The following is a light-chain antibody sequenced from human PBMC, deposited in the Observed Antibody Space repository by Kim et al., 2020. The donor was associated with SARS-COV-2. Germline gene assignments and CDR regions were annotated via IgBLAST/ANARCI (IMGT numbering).Light chain of an antibody. J-gene: IGKJ2*01. CDR2: KAS. CDR3: QQYNSYSYT. V-gene: IGKV1-5*03. Sequence: DIQMTQSPSTLSASVGDRVTITCRASPSISSWLAWYQQKPGKAPKLLIYKASSLESGVPSRFSGSGSGTEFTLTISSLQPDDFATYYCQQYNSYSYTFGQGTKLEI. CDR1: PSISSW.